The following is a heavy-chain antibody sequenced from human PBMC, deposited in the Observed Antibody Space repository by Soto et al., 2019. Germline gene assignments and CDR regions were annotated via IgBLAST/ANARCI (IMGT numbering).Heavy chain of an antibody. D-gene: IGHD6-6*01. J-gene: IGHJ4*02. V-gene: IGHV4-39*01. CDR1: GGSISSSSYY. Sequence: ASETLSLTCTVSGGSISSSSYYWGWIRQPPGKGLEWIGSIYYSGSTYYNPSLKSRVTISVDTSKNQFSLKLSSVTAADTAVYYCARPMVWSRGSSSGFEYWGQGTLVTVSS. CDR3: ARPMVWSRGSSSGFEY. CDR2: IYYSGST.